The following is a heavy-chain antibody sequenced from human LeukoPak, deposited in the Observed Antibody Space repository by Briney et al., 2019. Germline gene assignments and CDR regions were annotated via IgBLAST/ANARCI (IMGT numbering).Heavy chain of an antibody. CDR1: GGSVSSGSYY. J-gene: IGHJ6*02. CDR2: IYYSGST. CDR3: ARLTDKYYYYGMDV. Sequence: TSETLSLTCTVSGGSVSSGSYYWGWIRQPPGKGLEWIGSIYYSGSTYYNPSLKSRVTISVDTSKNQFSLKLSSVTAADTAVYYCARLTDKYYYYGMDVWGQGTTVTVSS. D-gene: IGHD2-15*01. V-gene: IGHV4-39*01.